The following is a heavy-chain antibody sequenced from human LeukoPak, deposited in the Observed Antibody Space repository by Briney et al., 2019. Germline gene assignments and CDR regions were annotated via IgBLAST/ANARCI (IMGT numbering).Heavy chain of an antibody. CDR1: GGSISSGDYY. Sequence: KTSETLSLTCTVSGGSISSGDYYWSWIRQPPGKGLEWIGYIYYSGSTYYNPSLKSRVTISVDTSKNQFSLKLSSVTAADTAVYYCARDRAASRGKRPTMIDRWGQGTLVTVSS. V-gene: IGHV4-30-4*01. CDR2: IYYSGST. D-gene: IGHD3-22*01. J-gene: IGHJ5*02. CDR3: ARDRAASRGKRPTMIDR.